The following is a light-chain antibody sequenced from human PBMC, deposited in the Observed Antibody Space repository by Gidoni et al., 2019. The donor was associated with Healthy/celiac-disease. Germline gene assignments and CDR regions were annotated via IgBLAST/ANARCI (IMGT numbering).Light chain of an antibody. CDR3: QNYSRAPWT. J-gene: IGKJ1*01. Sequence: DIQMISSPSSLSASVGDRVTITCRASQGISNYLAWYQQKPGNVPKLLIYAASTLQSGVPSRFCGSGAGTDFTLTISSLQPEYVATYCCQNYSRAPWTFGQXTKVEIK. CDR1: QGISNY. CDR2: AAS. V-gene: IGKV1-27*01.